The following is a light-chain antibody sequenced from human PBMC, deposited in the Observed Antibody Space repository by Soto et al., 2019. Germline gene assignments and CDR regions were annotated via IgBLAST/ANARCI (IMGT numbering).Light chain of an antibody. J-gene: IGLJ1*01. CDR3: SSYTSSSSLGV. Sequence: QSVLTQPASVSGSPGQWITISCTGTSSDVGGYNYVSWYHQPPGKAPKLMIYEVSNRPSGVSNRFSGSKSGNTASLTISGLQAEDEADYYCSSYTSSSSLGVFGTGTKVTVL. CDR1: SSDVGGYNY. CDR2: EVS. V-gene: IGLV2-14*03.